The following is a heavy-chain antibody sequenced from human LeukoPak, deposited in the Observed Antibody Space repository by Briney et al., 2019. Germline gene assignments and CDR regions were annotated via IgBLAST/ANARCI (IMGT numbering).Heavy chain of an antibody. Sequence: SQILSLTCAVSGDSVSNKNAAWNWIRQSPSRGLEWLGRTYYRSEWHTDYAFSVKGRITINADTSKNQFSLQLGYVTPEDTAVYYCASGWALSWGQGTLVTVSS. D-gene: IGHD1-26*01. CDR3: ASGWALS. CDR1: GDSVSNKNAA. CDR2: TYYRSEWHT. J-gene: IGHJ5*02. V-gene: IGHV6-1*01.